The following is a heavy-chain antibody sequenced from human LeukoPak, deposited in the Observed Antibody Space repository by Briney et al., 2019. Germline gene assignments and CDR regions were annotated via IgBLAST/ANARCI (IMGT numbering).Heavy chain of an antibody. Sequence: GGSLRLSCSASGFTFSSYAVYWVRQAPGKGLEYVSVISDDGITTYYADSVKGRFTISRDNANNSLFLQMNSLRVEDSAVYYCARLAYLDYWGQGTLVTVSS. J-gene: IGHJ4*02. CDR1: GFTFSSYA. D-gene: IGHD3-3*02. V-gene: IGHV3-64*04. CDR3: ARLAYLDY. CDR2: ISDDGITT.